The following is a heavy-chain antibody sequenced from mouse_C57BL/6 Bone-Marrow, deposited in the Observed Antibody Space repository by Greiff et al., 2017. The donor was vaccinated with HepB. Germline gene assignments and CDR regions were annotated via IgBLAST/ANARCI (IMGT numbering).Heavy chain of an antibody. CDR3: ARQVVVDY. Sequence: VLLVESGPGLVAPSQSLSLTCTASGFSLTSYAISWVRQTPGKGLEWLGVIWTGGGTNYNSALKSRLSISKDNSKSHVFLKMNRLQTDDTARYYCARQVVVDYWCQGTTLTVTS. CDR1: GFSLTSYA. D-gene: IGHD1-1*01. V-gene: IGHV2-9-1*01. CDR2: IWTGGGT. J-gene: IGHJ2*01.